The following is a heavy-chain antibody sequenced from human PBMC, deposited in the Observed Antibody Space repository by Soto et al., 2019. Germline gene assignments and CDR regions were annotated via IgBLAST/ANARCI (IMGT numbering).Heavy chain of an antibody. CDR2: TYYKSKWNN. CDR3: TGITWFRGMDV. V-gene: IGHV6-1*01. Sequence: PSQTLSLPCAISGDSVSSNSSACSFIRQSPSRGLEWLGRTYYKSKWNNDYALSVKSRITINPDTSKNQFSLHLYSVTPEDTAVYYCTGITWFRGMDVWGQGTPVTVS. D-gene: IGHD3-10*01. J-gene: IGHJ6*02. CDR1: GDSVSSNSSA.